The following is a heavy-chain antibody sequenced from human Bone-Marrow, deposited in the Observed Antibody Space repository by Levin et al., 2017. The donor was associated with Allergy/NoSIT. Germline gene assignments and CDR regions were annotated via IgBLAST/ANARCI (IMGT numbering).Heavy chain of an antibody. CDR2: LRSKTDGGTT. V-gene: IGHV3-15*01. CDR3: TTELRGGFDY. Sequence: GGSLRLSCAASGFTFSNAWMTWVRQAPGKGLEWVGRLRSKTDGGTTDYAAPVKGRFTISRDDSKNTLYLQMNSLKTEDTAVYYCTTELRGGFDYWGQGTLVTVSS. CDR1: GFTFSNAW. J-gene: IGHJ4*02. D-gene: IGHD2-15*01.